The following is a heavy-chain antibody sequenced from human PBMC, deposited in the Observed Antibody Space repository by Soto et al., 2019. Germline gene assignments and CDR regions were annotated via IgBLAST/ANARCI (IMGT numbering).Heavy chain of an antibody. Sequence: ASVKVSCKASGYTFTSYGISWVRQATGQGLEWMGWISAYNGNTNYAQKLQGRVTMTTDTSTSTAYMELRSLRSDDTAVYYCARAVDIVVVVAATPFDYWGQGTLVTVSS. D-gene: IGHD2-15*01. CDR2: ISAYNGNT. J-gene: IGHJ4*02. V-gene: IGHV1-18*01. CDR1: GYTFTSYG. CDR3: ARAVDIVVVVAATPFDY.